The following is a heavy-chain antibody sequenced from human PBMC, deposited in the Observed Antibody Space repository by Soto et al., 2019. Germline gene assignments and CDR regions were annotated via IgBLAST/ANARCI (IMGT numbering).Heavy chain of an antibody. V-gene: IGHV1-46*03. D-gene: IGHD3-10*01. J-gene: IGHJ4*02. Sequence: GASVKLPCKASGCTVSVYYSDVVGQAPEQGLEWMGIINPSGGSTSYAQKFQGRVTMTRDTSTSTVYMELSSLRSEDTAVYYCARGGSGSYYLVPIDYWGQGTLVTVSS. CDR2: INPSGGST. CDR3: ARGGSGSYYLVPIDY. CDR1: GCTVSVYY.